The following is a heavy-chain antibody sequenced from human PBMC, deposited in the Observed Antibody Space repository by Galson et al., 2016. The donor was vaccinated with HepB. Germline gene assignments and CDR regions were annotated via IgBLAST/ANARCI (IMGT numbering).Heavy chain of an antibody. CDR1: DSASSNSAT. Sequence: DSASSNSATWNWIRQSPSRGLEWLGRTYYRSKWYNDYALSVKSRITINPDTSKNQFSLQLNSVTPEDTAVYYCARVRGGYSGYANPYYYGMDVWGQGTTVTVSS. J-gene: IGHJ6*02. CDR3: ARVRGGYSGYANPYYYGMDV. V-gene: IGHV6-1*01. D-gene: IGHD5-12*01. CDR2: TYYRSKWYN.